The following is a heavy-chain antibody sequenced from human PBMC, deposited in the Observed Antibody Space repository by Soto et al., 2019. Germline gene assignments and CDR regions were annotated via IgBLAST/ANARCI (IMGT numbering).Heavy chain of an antibody. CDR2: FSLSGTT. CDR1: GASISVHSYY. V-gene: IGHV4-4*07. J-gene: IGHJ4*02. Sequence: SETLSLTCTVSGASISVHSYYWTWIRQPPGKGLEWIGRFSLSGTTNYNPSLRSRVTMSADVSKNQFSLRLTSVTAADTALYYCAKDSVHYYDSSGYYFDYWGQGTLVTVSS. D-gene: IGHD3-22*01. CDR3: AKDSVHYYDSSGYYFDY.